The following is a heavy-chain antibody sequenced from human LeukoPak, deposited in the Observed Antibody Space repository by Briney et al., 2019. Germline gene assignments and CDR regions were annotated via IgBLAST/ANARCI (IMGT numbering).Heavy chain of an antibody. Sequence: SETLSLTCTVSGGSISSYYWSWIRQPPGKGLEWIGYIYYSGSTNYNPSLKSRVTISVDTSKNQFSLKLSSVTAADTAVYYRARGLRRGSGWGGFDYWGQGTLVTVSS. CDR1: GGSISSYY. D-gene: IGHD6-19*01. V-gene: IGHV4-59*01. CDR2: IYYSGST. CDR3: ARGLRRGSGWGGFDY. J-gene: IGHJ4*02.